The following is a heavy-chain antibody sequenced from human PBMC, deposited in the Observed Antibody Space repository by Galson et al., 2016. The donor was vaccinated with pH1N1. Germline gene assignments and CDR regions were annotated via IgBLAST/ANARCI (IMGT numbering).Heavy chain of an antibody. CDR1: GFSLSGSGMS. CDR2: IDWDDDK. CDR3: ARTKRRGGCAFDI. V-gene: IGHV2-70*17. D-gene: IGHD3-10*01. J-gene: IGHJ3*02. Sequence: PALVKPTQTLTLTCTFSGFSLSGSGMSVSWIRQPPGKALEWLARIDWDDDKFYSTSLQTRLTISKDTSKNQVVLTMTNMDPVDTATYYCARTKRRGGCAFDIWGQGTIITVSS.